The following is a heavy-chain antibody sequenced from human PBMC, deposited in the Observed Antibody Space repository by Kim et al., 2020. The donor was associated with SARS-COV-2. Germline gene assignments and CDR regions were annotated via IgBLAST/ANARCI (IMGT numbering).Heavy chain of an antibody. CDR3: ASSPIVEMATIPFFDY. V-gene: IGHV4-59*01. D-gene: IGHD5-12*01. Sequence: SLRSRVTISVDTSKNQFSLKLSSVTAADTAVYYCASSPIVEMATIPFFDYWGQGTLVTVSS. J-gene: IGHJ4*02.